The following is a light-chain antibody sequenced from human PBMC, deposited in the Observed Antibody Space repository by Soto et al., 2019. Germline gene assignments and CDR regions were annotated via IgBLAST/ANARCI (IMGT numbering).Light chain of an antibody. CDR1: SSNIGGNL. CDR2: NNN. V-gene: IGLV1-44*01. CDR3: AVWDDSLNGVL. Sequence: QLVLTQSPSTSGTPGQRVTISCSGSSSNIGGNLVNWYQQMPGTAPKLLIYNNNQRPSGVPDRFSGSKSGTSASLAISGLQSEDEADYYCAVWDDSLNGVLFGGGTKVTVL. J-gene: IGLJ2*01.